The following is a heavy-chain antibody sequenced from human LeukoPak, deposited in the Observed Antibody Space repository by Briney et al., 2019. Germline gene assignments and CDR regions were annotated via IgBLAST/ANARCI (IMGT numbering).Heavy chain of an antibody. J-gene: IGHJ4*02. D-gene: IGHD6-19*01. Sequence: ESLKISCKGSGYSFTSYWIAWVRQMPGKGLEWMGIIYPDDSDTRYSPSFQGQVTITADKSISTAYLQWSSLKASDNAMYYCARQRRSSGWPNDYWGQGTLVTVSS. CDR3: ARQRRSSGWPNDY. V-gene: IGHV5-51*01. CDR2: IYPDDSDT. CDR1: GYSFTSYW.